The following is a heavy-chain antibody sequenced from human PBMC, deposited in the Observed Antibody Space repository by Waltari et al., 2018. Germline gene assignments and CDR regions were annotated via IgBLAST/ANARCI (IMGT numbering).Heavy chain of an antibody. Sequence: EVQLVETGGGLIQPGGSLRLSCAASGFTVSSNYMRGVRPAPGKGLEGVSGNYSGGRTYHADSVKGRFTISRDNSKNTLYLQMNSLRAEDTAVYYCARGGSSSWYGHWGQGTLVTVSS. CDR2: NYSGGRT. CDR1: GFTVSSNY. V-gene: IGHV3-53*02. D-gene: IGHD6-13*01. CDR3: ARGGSSSWYGH. J-gene: IGHJ4*02.